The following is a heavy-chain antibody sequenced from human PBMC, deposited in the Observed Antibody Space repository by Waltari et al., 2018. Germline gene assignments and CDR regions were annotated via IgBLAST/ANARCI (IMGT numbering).Heavy chain of an antibody. J-gene: IGHJ4*02. CDR3: ARDGWGGS. CDR2: IYTRRXX. CDR1: GGSTSSGSYY. D-gene: IGHD3-10*01. Sequence: QVQLQESGPGLVKPSQTLSLTCSVSGGSTSSGSYYWSWIRQPAGKGLGLIGRIYTRRXXXXXPSLNSRVTISVDTSKNQFSLKLSSVTAADTAVYYCARDGWGGSWGQGTLVTVSS. V-gene: IGHV4-61*02.